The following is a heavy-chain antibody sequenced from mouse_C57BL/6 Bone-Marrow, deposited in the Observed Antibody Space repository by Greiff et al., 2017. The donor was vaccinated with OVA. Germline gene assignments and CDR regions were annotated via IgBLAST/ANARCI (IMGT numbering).Heavy chain of an antibody. CDR3: ARSYGSSYVNYAMDY. V-gene: IGHV1-75*01. CDR2: IFPGSGST. Sequence: QVQLQQSGPELVKPGASVKISCKASGYTFTDYYINWVKQRPGQGLEWIGWIFPGSGSTYYNEKFKGKATLTVDKSSSTAYMLLSSLTSEDSAVYFCARSYGSSYVNYAMDYWGQGTSVTVSS. J-gene: IGHJ4*01. D-gene: IGHD1-1*01. CDR1: GYTFTDYY.